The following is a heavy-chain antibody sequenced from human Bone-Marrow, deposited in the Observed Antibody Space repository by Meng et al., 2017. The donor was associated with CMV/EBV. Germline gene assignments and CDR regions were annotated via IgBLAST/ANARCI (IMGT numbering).Heavy chain of an antibody. D-gene: IGHD5-24*01. CDR3: AKNPGYNSETSFDY. V-gene: IGHV3-11*01. CDR2: ITTSSTTI. J-gene: IGHJ4*02. Sequence: GGSLRLSCAASGFTFSDYYMSWVRQAPGKGLEWVSYITTSSTTIYYADSVKGRFTISRDNAKNSLYLQMDSLRAEDTAVYYCAKNPGYNSETSFDYWGQGTLVTVSS. CDR1: GFTFSDYY.